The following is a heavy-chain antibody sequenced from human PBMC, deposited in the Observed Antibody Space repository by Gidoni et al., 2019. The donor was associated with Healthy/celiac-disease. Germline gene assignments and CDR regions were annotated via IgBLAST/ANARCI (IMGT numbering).Heavy chain of an antibody. CDR3: ANSREDYGDSDY. CDR2: ISGSGGST. J-gene: IGHJ4*02. CDR1: GFTFSSYA. Sequence: EVQLLESGGGLVQPGGSLRLSCAASGFTFSSYAMSWVRQAPGKGLEWVSAISGSGGSTYYADSVKGRFTISRDNSKNTLYLQMNSLRAEDTAVYYCANSREDYGDSDYWGQGTLVTVSS. V-gene: IGHV3-23*01. D-gene: IGHD4-17*01.